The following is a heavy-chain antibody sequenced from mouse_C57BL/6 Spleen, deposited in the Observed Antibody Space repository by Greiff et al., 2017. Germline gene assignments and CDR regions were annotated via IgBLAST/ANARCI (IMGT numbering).Heavy chain of an antibody. CDR2: INPNNGGT. CDR3: ARGGYFDV. V-gene: IGHV1-18*01. CDR1: GYTFTDYN. Sequence: EVQLQQSGPELVKPGASVKIPCKASGYTFTDYNMDWVKQSHGKSLEWIGDINPNNGGTIYNQKFKGKATLTVDKSSSTANMELRSLTSEDTAVYYCARGGYFDVWGTGTTVTVSS. J-gene: IGHJ1*03.